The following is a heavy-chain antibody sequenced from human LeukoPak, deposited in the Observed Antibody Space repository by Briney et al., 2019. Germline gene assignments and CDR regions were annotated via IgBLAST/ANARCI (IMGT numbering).Heavy chain of an antibody. Sequence: GGSLRLSCAASGFTFSTFWMDWVRQAPGKGLEWVASIKPDESEKYYVDSVKGRFTISRDNAKNSVYLQMNSLRAEDTAVYFCARDLSSSPGSAFWGQGTLLVVSS. J-gene: IGHJ4*02. D-gene: IGHD6-6*01. CDR1: GFTFSTFW. V-gene: IGHV3-7*01. CDR3: ARDLSSSPGSAF. CDR2: IKPDESEK.